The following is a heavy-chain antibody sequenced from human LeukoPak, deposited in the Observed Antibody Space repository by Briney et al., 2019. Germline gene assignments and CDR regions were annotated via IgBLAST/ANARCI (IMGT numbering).Heavy chain of an antibody. V-gene: IGHV3-21*01. CDR2: ISSSSSYI. Sequence: GGSLRLSCAASGFTFSSYAMSWVRQAPGKGLEWVSSISSSSSYIYYADSVKGRFTISRDDAKNSLYLQMNSLRAEDTAVYYCARDPDGYCSSTSCYGDYWGQGTLVTVSS. J-gene: IGHJ4*02. CDR1: GFTFSSYA. CDR3: ARDPDGYCSSTSCYGDY. D-gene: IGHD2-2*03.